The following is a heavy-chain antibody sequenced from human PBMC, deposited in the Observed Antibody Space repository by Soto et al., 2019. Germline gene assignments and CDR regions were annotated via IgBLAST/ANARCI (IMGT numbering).Heavy chain of an antibody. J-gene: IGHJ4*02. D-gene: IGHD2-21*02. Sequence: GGSLRLSCAASGFTFSTYGIHWVRQAPGKGLEWLAVIWYDGSNKYYADSVQGRFTISRDNSKNTVYLHMNSLRAEDTAVYYCVKDHCGGDCYSNPYFDYWGQGTLVTVSS. CDR2: IWYDGSNK. V-gene: IGHV3-33*06. CDR3: VKDHCGGDCYSNPYFDY. CDR1: GFTFSTYG.